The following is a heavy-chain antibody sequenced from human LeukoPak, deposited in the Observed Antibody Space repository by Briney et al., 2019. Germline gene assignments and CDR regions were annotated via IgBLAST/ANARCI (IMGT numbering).Heavy chain of an antibody. CDR1: GFTFNTYG. Sequence: GRSLRLSCAAAGFTFNTYGMHWLRQAPGNGLEWVALIWYDGSNKYYADSVKGRFTISRDNSRDTLFLQMNSLRVEDSAVYYCARDRGTNIVTAGLRPGYIDCWGQGTLVTVSS. V-gene: IGHV3-33*01. CDR3: ARDRGTNIVTAGLRPGYIDC. J-gene: IGHJ4*02. D-gene: IGHD2-21*02. CDR2: IWYDGSNK.